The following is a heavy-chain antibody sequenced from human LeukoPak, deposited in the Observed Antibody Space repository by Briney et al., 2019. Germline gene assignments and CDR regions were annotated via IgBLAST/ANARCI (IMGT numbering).Heavy chain of an antibody. D-gene: IGHD6-19*01. Sequence: PSETLSLTCTVSGGSISSYYWSWIRQPPGKGLEWIGYIYYSGSTNYNPSLKSRVTISVDTSKNQFSLKLSSVTAADTAVYYCARGRYSSGFPPGRICYFDYWGQGTLVTVSS. CDR1: GGSISSYY. CDR3: ARGRYSSGFPPGRICYFDY. CDR2: IYYSGST. J-gene: IGHJ4*02. V-gene: IGHV4-59*12.